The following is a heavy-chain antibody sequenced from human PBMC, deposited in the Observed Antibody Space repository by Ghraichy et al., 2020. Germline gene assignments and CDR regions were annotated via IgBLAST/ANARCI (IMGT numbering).Heavy chain of an antibody. V-gene: IGHV1-46*03. CDR2: INPSGGST. Sequence: ASVKVSCKASGYTFTSYYMHWVRQAPGQGLEWMGIINPSGGSTSYAQKFQGRVTMTRDTSTSTVYMELSSLRSEDTAVYYCARGSGPPYYYDSSGYYTYYYYGMDVWGQGTTVTVSS. J-gene: IGHJ6*02. CDR1: GYTFTSYY. D-gene: IGHD3-22*01. CDR3: ARGSGPPYYYDSSGYYTYYYYGMDV.